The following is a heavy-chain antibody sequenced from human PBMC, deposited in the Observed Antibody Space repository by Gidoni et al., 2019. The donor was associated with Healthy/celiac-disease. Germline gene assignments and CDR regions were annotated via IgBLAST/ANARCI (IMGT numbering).Heavy chain of an antibody. Sequence: EVQLVESGGGLVKPGGSLRLSCAASGFTFSNGWLCWVRQAPGKGLEWVGRIKSKTDGGTTDYAAPVKGRFTISRDDSKNTLYLQMNSLKTEDTAVYYCTTPRYDYQNEGDAFDIWGQGTMVTVSS. J-gene: IGHJ3*02. D-gene: IGHD4-17*01. CDR2: IKSKTDGGTT. CDR1: GFTFSNGW. V-gene: IGHV3-15*01. CDR3: TTPRYDYQNEGDAFDI.